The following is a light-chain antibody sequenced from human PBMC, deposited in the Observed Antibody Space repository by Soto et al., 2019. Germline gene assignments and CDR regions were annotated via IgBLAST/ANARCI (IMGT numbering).Light chain of an antibody. V-gene: IGKV3-15*01. Sequence: EIVMTQSPATLSVSPGERATLSCRASQSVSSNLAWYQQKPGQAPRLLIYGASTRATGIPARFSGSGSVTEFTITISSLQSEDFAVYYCQQYNNWPRTFGGGTKVDSK. CDR2: GAS. J-gene: IGKJ4*01. CDR1: QSVSSN. CDR3: QQYNNWPRT.